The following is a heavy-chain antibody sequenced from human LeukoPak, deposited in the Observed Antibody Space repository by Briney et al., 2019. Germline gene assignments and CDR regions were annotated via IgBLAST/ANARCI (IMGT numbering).Heavy chain of an antibody. CDR2: ISSSSSYI. D-gene: IGHD2-8*01. V-gene: IGHV3-21*01. CDR1: GFTLSSYS. Sequence: GGSLRLSCAASGFTLSSYSMNWVRQAPGKGLEWVSSISSSSSYIYYADSVKGRFTISRDNAKNSLYLQMNSLRAEDTAVYYCARKYCTNGVCYIGIFDYWGQGTLVTVSS. J-gene: IGHJ4*02. CDR3: ARKYCTNGVCYIGIFDY.